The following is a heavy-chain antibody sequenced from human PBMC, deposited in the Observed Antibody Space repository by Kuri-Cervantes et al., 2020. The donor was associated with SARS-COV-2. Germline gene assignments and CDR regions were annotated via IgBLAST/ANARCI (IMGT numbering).Heavy chain of an antibody. CDR2: INHSGST. J-gene: IGHJ5*02. V-gene: IGHV4-39*07. CDR1: GGSISSSSYY. CDR3: ARGRVGEP. Sequence: SETLSLTCTVSGGSISSSSYYWSWIRQPPGKGLEWIGEINHSGSTNYNPSLKSRVTISVDTSKNQFSLKLSSVTAADTAVYYCARGRVGEPWGQGTLVTVSS. D-gene: IGHD1-26*01.